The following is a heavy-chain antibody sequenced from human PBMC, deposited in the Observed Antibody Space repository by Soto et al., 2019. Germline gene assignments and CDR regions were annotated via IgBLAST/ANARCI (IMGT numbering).Heavy chain of an antibody. V-gene: IGHV4-39*01. CDR2: IYYSGST. Sequence: SETLSLTCTVSGGSISSSSYYWGWIRQPPGKGLEWIGSIYYSGSTYYNPSLKSRVTISVDTSKNQFSLKLSSVTAADTAVYYCASNYYDFWSGNDYFDYWGQGTLVTVSS. CDR1: GGSISSSSYY. D-gene: IGHD3-3*01. J-gene: IGHJ4*02. CDR3: ASNYYDFWSGNDYFDY.